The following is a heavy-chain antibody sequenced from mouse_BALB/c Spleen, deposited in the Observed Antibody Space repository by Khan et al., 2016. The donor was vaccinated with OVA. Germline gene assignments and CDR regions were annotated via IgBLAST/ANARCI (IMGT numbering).Heavy chain of an antibody. CDR2: ISYSGVT. J-gene: IGHJ2*01. CDR1: GYSITSGYA. CDR3: ARGNYYGYYFDY. Sequence: EVQLQESGPGLVKPSQSLSLTCTVTGYSITSGYAWNWIRQFPGNQLEWMGYISYSGVTSYTPSLNSRISITRDTSKNQFFLQLNSVTTEDTASYYCARGNYYGYYFDYWGQGTTLTVSS. D-gene: IGHD1-1*01. V-gene: IGHV3-2*02.